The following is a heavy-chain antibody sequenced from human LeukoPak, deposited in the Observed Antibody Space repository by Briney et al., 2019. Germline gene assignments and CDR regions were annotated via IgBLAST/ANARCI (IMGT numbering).Heavy chain of an antibody. D-gene: IGHD3-22*01. CDR2: ISASGGGT. J-gene: IGHJ4*02. CDR3: AKDSLGLPNYDTTGYDDY. Sequence: GGSLRLSCAASGFTFSSQAMSWVRQAPGKGLEWVSAISASGGGTYYEDSVKGRFTISRDNSKSTVYLQMNSLRAEDTAVYYCAKDSLGLPNYDTTGYDDYWGQGTLVTVSS. V-gene: IGHV3-23*01. CDR1: GFTFSSQA.